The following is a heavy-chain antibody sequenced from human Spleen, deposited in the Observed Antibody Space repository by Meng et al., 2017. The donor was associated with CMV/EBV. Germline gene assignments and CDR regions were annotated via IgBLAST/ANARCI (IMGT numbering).Heavy chain of an antibody. Sequence: CKASGYTFTGYYMHWVRQAPGQGLEWMGWINPNSGGTNYAQKFQGRVTMTRDTSISTAYMELSRLRSDDTAVYYCARTSRPVLDWFDPWGQETLVTVSS. CDR2: INPNSGGT. CDR3: ARTSRPVLDWFDP. V-gene: IGHV1-2*02. J-gene: IGHJ5*02. D-gene: IGHD3-16*01. CDR1: GYTFTGYY.